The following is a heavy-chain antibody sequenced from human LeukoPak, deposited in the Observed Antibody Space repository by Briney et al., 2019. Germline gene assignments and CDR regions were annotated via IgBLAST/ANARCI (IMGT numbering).Heavy chain of an antibody. CDR1: GFTVSSNY. CDR3: AREIMVRGAGDWFDP. D-gene: IGHD3-10*01. J-gene: IGHJ5*02. CDR2: IYSGGST. V-gene: IGHV3-66*01. Sequence: PGGSLRLSCAASGFTVSSNYMSWVRQAPGKGLEWVSVIYSGGSTYYADSVKGRFTISRDNSKNTLYLQMNSLRAEDTAVYYCAREIMVRGAGDWFDPWGQGTLVTVSS.